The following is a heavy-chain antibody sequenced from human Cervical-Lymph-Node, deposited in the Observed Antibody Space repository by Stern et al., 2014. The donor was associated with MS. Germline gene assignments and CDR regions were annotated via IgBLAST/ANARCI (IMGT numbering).Heavy chain of an antibody. CDR1: GYIFTDYY. V-gene: IGHV1-2*02. CDR2: IKPNSGGT. D-gene: IGHD3-3*01. CDR3: ARGSGTAYDLRGDY. J-gene: IGHJ4*01. Sequence: QLVQSGAEAKAPGASMKVSCRASGYIFTDYYLHWVRQAPGQGLEWLGWIKPNSGGTNYAQNFQGRVTMTRDTSISTAYMELRWLGYADTAVYYCARGSGTAYDLRGDYWGQGTLVTVSS.